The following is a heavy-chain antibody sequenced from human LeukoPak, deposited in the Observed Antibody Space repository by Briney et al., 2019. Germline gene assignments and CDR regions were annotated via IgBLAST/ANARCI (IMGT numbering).Heavy chain of an antibody. Sequence: PGGSLRLSCAASGFTFSDYYMSWIRQAPGKGLEGVSYISRSSSYTNYADSVKGRFTISRDNAKNSLYLQMNSLRAEDTAVYYCARGGCSSTSCPLDYWGQGTLVTVSS. J-gene: IGHJ4*02. V-gene: IGHV3-11*06. D-gene: IGHD2-2*01. CDR2: ISRSSSYT. CDR3: ARGGCSSTSCPLDY. CDR1: GFTFSDYY.